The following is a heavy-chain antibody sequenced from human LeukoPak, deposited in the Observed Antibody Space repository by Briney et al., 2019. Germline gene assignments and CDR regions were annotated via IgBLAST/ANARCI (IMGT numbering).Heavy chain of an antibody. Sequence: ASVKVSCKASGYTFTSYAMHWVRQAPGQRLEWMGWINAGNGNTKYSQEFQGRVTITRDTSASTAYMELSSLRSEDMAVYYCARDGYNWNYLDYWGQGTLVTVSS. V-gene: IGHV1-3*03. J-gene: IGHJ4*02. CDR1: GYTFTSYA. CDR3: ARDGYNWNYLDY. CDR2: INAGNGNT. D-gene: IGHD1-20*01.